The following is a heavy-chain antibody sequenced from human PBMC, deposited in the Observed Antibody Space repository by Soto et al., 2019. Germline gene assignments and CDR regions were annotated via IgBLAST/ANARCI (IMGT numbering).Heavy chain of an antibody. CDR1: GFTFSTYA. V-gene: IGHV3-33*01. J-gene: IGHJ6*02. Sequence: QVQLVESGGGVVQPGGSLRLSCAASGFTFSTYAMHWVRQAPGKGLEWAAVMWYDGSQKYYADSVKGRFTISRDNSKNTVSLQMSSLRAEDTAVYYCARAKTSLASRLYYGMDVWGQGTTVIVSS. CDR2: MWYDGSQK. D-gene: IGHD3-3*02. CDR3: ARAKTSLASRLYYGMDV.